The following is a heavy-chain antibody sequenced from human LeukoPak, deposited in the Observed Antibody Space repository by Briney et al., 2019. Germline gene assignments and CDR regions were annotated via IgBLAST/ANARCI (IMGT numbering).Heavy chain of an antibody. CDR2: IVVGSGNT. CDR3: AAGGPADYRSIYDYGMDF. D-gene: IGHD4-11*01. Sequence: SVKVSYKASGFTFTTSAVQWVRQARGQRLEWIGWIVVGSGNTNYAQKFQERVIITRDMSTSTAYMELSSVRSEDTAVYYCAAGGPADYRSIYDYGMDFWGRGTTVTVSS. J-gene: IGHJ6*04. V-gene: IGHV1-58*01. CDR1: GFTFTTSA.